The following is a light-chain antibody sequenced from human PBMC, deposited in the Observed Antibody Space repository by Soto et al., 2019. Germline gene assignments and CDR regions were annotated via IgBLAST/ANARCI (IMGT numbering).Light chain of an antibody. Sequence: QPVLTQPPSVSGAPGQRVSISCTGSSSNIGARYDVHWYQQLPGTAPKLLIYDNNNRPSGVPDRFSGSRSGTSASLAITGLQAEDEADYYCQSYDSSLSGSGVFGTGTKVTVL. CDR1: SSNIGARYD. V-gene: IGLV1-40*01. CDR3: QSYDSSLSGSGV. CDR2: DNN. J-gene: IGLJ1*01.